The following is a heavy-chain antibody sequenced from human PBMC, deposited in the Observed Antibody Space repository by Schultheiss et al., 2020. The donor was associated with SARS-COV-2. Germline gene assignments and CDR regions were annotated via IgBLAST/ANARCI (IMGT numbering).Heavy chain of an antibody. Sequence: ASVKVSCKASGYTFTSYGISWVRQAPGQGLEWMGWMNPNSGNTGYAQKFQGRVTMTRNTSTSTAYMELSSVTAADTAVYYCARDTFGDTMIVDTQAHAFDIWGQGTMVTVSS. J-gene: IGHJ3*02. CDR3: ARDTFGDTMIVDTQAHAFDI. CDR1: GYTFTSYG. D-gene: IGHD3-22*01. CDR2: MNPNSGNT. V-gene: IGHV1-8*02.